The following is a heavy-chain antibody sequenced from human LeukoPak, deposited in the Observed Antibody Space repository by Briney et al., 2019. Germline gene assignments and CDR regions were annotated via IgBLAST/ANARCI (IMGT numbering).Heavy chain of an antibody. CDR1: GFTFDDYA. CDR3: AKDLWFGESD. CDR2: ISWNSGSI. J-gene: IGHJ4*02. Sequence: GGSLRLSCAASGFTFDDYAMHWVRQAPGKGLEWVSGISWNSGSIGYADSVKGRFTISRDNAKNSLYLQMNSLRAEDTALYYCAKDLWFGESDWGQGTLVTVSS. V-gene: IGHV3-9*01. D-gene: IGHD3-10*01.